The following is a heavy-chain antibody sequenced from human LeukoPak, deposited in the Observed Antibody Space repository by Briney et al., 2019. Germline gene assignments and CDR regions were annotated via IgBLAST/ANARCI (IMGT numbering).Heavy chain of an antibody. J-gene: IGHJ4*02. CDR2: IKQDGSEK. CDR3: AKVAYSRMAVTGQRVLDY. V-gene: IGHV3-7*03. Sequence: GGSLRLSCAASGFTFSSYWMSWVRQAPGKGLEWVANIKQDGSEKYYVDSVEGRFTISRDNSKITMYLQMNSLRAEDTAVYYCAKVAYSRMAVTGQRVLDYWGQGTLVTVSS. CDR1: GFTFSSYW. D-gene: IGHD6-19*01.